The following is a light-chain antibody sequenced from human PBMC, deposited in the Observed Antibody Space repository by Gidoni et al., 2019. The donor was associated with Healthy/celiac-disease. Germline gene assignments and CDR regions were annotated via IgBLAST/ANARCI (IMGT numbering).Light chain of an antibody. V-gene: IGLV3-1*01. CDR1: KLGDKY. CDR3: QAWDSSTVV. CDR2: QDS. Sequence: SYELTQPPSVSVSPGQTASITCPGDKLGDKYACWSQQKPGQSPVLVIHQDSKRPSGIPERFSGSNSGNTATLTISGTQAMDEADYYCQAWDSSTVVFGGGTKLTVL. J-gene: IGLJ2*01.